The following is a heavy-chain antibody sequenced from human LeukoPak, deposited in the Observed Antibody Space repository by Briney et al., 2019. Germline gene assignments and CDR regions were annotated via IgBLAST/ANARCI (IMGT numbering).Heavy chain of an antibody. Sequence: SETLSLTCTVSGGSISSDTHFWSWFRQPAGTGLEWIGRIYPSGDTNYNPSLKSRVTISIDTSKSHFSLELRFVTAADTALYYCARGGGASLGTSDYWGQGTLVTVSS. D-gene: IGHD1/OR15-1a*01. CDR3: ARGGGASLGTSDY. J-gene: IGHJ4*02. CDR1: GGSISSDTHF. CDR2: IYPSGDT. V-gene: IGHV4-61*02.